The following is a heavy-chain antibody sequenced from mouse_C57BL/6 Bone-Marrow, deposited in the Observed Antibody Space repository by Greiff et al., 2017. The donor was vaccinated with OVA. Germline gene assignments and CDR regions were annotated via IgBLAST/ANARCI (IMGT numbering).Heavy chain of an antibody. CDR3: ARDDYYWYFDV. CDR1: GFTFSDFY. V-gene: IGHV7-1*01. J-gene: IGHJ1*03. CDR2: SRNKANDYTT. Sequence: EVKLVESGGGLVQSGRSLILSCATSGFTFSDFYMEWVRQAPGKGLEWIAASRNKANDYTTEYSASVKGRFIVSRDTSQSILYLQMNALRAEDTAIYYCARDDYYWYFDVWGTGTTVTVSS.